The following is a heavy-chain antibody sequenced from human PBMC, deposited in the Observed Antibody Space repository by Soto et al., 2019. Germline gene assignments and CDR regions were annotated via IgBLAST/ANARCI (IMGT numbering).Heavy chain of an antibody. CDR3: ARTGSSWYYPEAYYFDY. J-gene: IGHJ4*02. D-gene: IGHD6-13*01. CDR2: INAGNGNT. CDR1: GYTFTSYA. V-gene: IGHV1-3*01. Sequence: GASVKVSCKASGYTFTSYAMHWVRQAPGQRLEWMGWINAGNGNTKYSQKFQGRVTITRDTSASTAYMELSSLRSEDTAVYYCARTGSSWYYPEAYYFDYWGQGTLVTVSS.